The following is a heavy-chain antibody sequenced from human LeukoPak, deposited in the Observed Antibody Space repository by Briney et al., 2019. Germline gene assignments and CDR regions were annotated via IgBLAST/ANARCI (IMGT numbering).Heavy chain of an antibody. CDR3: ARRIVLMVYATNYYHYGMDV. CDR2: IIPIFGTA. D-gene: IGHD2-8*01. V-gene: IGHV1-69*01. CDR1: GGTFSSYA. Sequence: ASVKVSCKASGGTFSSYAISWVRQAPGQGLEWMGGIIPIFGTANYAQKFQGRVTITADESTSTAYMELSSLRSEDTAVYYCARRIVLMVYATNYYHYGMDVWGQGTTVTVSS. J-gene: IGHJ6*02.